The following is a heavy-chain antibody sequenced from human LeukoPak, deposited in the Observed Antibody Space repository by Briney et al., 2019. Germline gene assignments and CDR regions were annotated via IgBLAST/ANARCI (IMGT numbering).Heavy chain of an antibody. CDR3: ARGLTDYNYYYYMDV. CDR2: MNPNSGNT. V-gene: IGHV1-8*01. CDR1: GYTFTSYD. Sequence: ASVKVSCKASGYTFTSYDINWVRQATGQGLEWMGWMNPNSGNTGYAQKFQGRVTMTRNTSISTAYMELSSLRSEDTAVYYCARGLTDYNYYYYMDVWGKGATVTVSS. J-gene: IGHJ6*03.